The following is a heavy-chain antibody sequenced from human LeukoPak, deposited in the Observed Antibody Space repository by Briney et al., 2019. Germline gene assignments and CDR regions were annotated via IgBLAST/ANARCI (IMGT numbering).Heavy chain of an antibody. CDR2: IYPGDSDT. D-gene: IGHD4-17*01. Sequence: GESLKISFKGSGYNFIRYWIGWVRQMPGKGLQWMGIIYPGDSDTRYSPSFQGQVTISADKSISTAYLQWSSLKASDTAMYFCASRSHDYGVSYYYYGMDGWGQGTTVTVSS. V-gene: IGHV5-51*01. J-gene: IGHJ6*02. CDR3: ASRSHDYGVSYYYYGMDG. CDR1: GYNFIRYW.